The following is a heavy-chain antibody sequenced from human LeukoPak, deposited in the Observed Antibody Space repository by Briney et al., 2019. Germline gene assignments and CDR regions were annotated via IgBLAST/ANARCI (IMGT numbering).Heavy chain of an antibody. V-gene: IGHV3-74*01. CDR2: INSDGSST. J-gene: IGHJ4*02. D-gene: IGHD3-22*01. Sequence: GGSLRLSCAASGFTFSSYWMHWVRQAPGKGLGWVSRINSDGSSTSYADSVKGRFTISRDNAKNTLYLQMNSLRAEDTAVYYCARGLRGYSDYFDYWGQGTLVTVSS. CDR3: ARGLRGYSDYFDY. CDR1: GFTFSSYW.